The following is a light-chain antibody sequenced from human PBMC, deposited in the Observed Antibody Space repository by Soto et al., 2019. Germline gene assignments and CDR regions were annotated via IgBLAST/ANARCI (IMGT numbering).Light chain of an antibody. CDR1: QSISSW. V-gene: IGKV1-5*03. Sequence: DIQMTQSPSTLSASVGDRVTITCRASQSISSWLAWYQQKPGKAPNLLIYKASSLEIGVPSRFSGSGSGTEFTLTINSLQPDDFATYYCQQYNTYPITFGQGTRLDIK. J-gene: IGKJ5*01. CDR3: QQYNTYPIT. CDR2: KAS.